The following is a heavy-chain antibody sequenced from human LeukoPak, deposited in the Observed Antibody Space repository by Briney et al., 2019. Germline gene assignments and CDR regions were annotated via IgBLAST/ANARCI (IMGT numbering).Heavy chain of an antibody. CDR2: ISYDGSNK. CDR1: GLTFSSYG. CDR3: AKGQQWLARAAYFDY. Sequence: GGSLRLSCAASGLTFSSYGMHWVRQAPGKGLEWVAVISYDGSNKYYADSVKGRFTISRDNSKNTLYLQMNSLRAEDTAVYYCAKGQQWLARAAYFDYWGQGTLVTVSS. V-gene: IGHV3-30*18. D-gene: IGHD6-19*01. J-gene: IGHJ4*02.